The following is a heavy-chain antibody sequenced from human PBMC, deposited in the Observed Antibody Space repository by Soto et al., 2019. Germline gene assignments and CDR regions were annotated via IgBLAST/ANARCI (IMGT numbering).Heavy chain of an antibody. Sequence: SVKVSCKASGGTFSSYAISWVRQAPGQGLEWMGGIIPIFGTANYAQKFQGRVTITADKSTSTAYMELSSLRSEDTAVYYCASHSITMIVVVMNYYYYGMVVWGQGTTVTVSS. J-gene: IGHJ6*02. CDR2: IIPIFGTA. D-gene: IGHD3-22*01. CDR3: ASHSITMIVVVMNYYYYGMVV. V-gene: IGHV1-69*06. CDR1: GGTFSSYA.